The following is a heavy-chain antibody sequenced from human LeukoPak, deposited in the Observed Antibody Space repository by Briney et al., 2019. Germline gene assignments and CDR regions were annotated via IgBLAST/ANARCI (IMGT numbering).Heavy chain of an antibody. V-gene: IGHV3-20*04. CDR2: INWNGGST. CDR1: GFTFDDYG. D-gene: IGHD3-10*01. J-gene: IGHJ6*03. Sequence: GGSMRLSCAASGFTFDDYGMSWVRQAPGKGPEWVSGINWNGGSTGYADSVKGRFTISRDNAKNSLYLQMNSLRAEDTALYYCARLDYYGSGSYYNDYYYYMDVWGKGTTVTVSS. CDR3: ARLDYYGSGSYYNDYYYYMDV.